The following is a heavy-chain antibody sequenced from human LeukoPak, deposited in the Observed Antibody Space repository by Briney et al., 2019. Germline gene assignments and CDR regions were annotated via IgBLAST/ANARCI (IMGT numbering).Heavy chain of an antibody. V-gene: IGHV3-23*01. CDR2: ISGSGGST. CDR1: GFTFSSYT. J-gene: IGHJ3*02. D-gene: IGHD3-10*01. Sequence: GGSLRLSCAASGFTFSSYTMNWVRQAPGKGLEWVSAISGSGGSTYYADSVKGRFTISRDNSKNTLYLQMNSLRAEDTAVYYCAKAVLLWFGETHDAFDIWGQGTMVTVSS. CDR3: AKAVLLWFGETHDAFDI.